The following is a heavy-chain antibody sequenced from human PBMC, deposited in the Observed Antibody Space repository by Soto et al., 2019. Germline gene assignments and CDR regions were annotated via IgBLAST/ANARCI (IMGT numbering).Heavy chain of an antibody. D-gene: IGHD5-18*01. Sequence: GSLRLSCAASGFTFSDHSMNWVRQAPGKGFEWVSSISTTGRYIYYSDSMAGRFTISRDNAKNSLYLQINSLRGDDTAIYYCAAGTDTAMEQGADYWGQGTLVTVSS. V-gene: IGHV3-21*01. CDR2: ISTTGRYI. J-gene: IGHJ4*02. CDR3: AAGTDTAMEQGADY. CDR1: GFTFSDHS.